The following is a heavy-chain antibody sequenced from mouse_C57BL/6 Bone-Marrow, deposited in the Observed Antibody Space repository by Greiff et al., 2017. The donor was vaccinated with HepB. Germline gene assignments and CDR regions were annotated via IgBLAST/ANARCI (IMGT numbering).Heavy chain of an antibody. V-gene: IGHV1-54*01. CDR3: ARWDRGYAMDY. CDR1: GYAFTNYL. D-gene: IGHD4-1*01. Sequence: QVQLQQSGAELVRPGTSVKVSCKASGYAFTNYLIEWVKQRPGQGLEWIGVINPGSGGTNYNEKFKGKATLTADKSSSTAYMQLSSLTSEDSAVYFCARWDRGYAMDYWGQGTSVTVSS. J-gene: IGHJ4*01. CDR2: INPGSGGT.